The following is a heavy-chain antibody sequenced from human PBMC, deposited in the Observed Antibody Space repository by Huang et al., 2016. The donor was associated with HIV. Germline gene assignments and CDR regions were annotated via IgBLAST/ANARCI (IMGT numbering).Heavy chain of an antibody. J-gene: IGHJ4*02. CDR2: IYYSGST. D-gene: IGHD3-10*01. V-gene: IGHV4-39*02. Sequence: QLQLQESGPGLVKPSETLSLTCTVSGGSIRSDNYYWGWIRQPPGKGLEWIGSIYYSGSTYNNPSHKRRDTITVDTTKDHFSLRMRSVTAADTAVYYCARLPGSITMIRGVITDPYWGQGTLVTVSS. CDR1: GGSIRSDNYY. CDR3: ARLPGSITMIRGVITDPY.